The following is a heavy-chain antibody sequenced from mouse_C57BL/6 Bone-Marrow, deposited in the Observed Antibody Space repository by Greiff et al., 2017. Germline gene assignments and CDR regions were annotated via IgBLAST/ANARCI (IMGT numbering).Heavy chain of an antibody. V-gene: IGHV1-85*01. CDR2: IYPRDGST. CDR1: GYTFTSYD. D-gene: IGHD1-1*01. CDR3: ARVEVGDSREDWYFDV. Sequence: VKLLESGPELVKPGASVKLSCKASGYTFTSYDINWVKQRPGQGLEWIGWIYPRDGSTKYNEKFKGKATLTVDTSSSTGYMELHSLTSEDSAVYFCARVEVGDSREDWYFDVWGTGTTVTVSS. J-gene: IGHJ1*03.